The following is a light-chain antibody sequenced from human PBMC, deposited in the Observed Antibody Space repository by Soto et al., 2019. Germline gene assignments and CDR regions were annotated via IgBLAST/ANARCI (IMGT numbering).Light chain of an antibody. CDR1: QGISSW. CDR2: AAS. Sequence: DIQMTQSPSFVSASVGDRVTITCRASQGISSWLAWYQHTPGRAPKLLIHAASSLESGVPSRVSGSGSGTHFTLTIRSLQPEDFATYYCHQTTSFPLTFGGGTKVEIK. CDR3: HQTTSFPLT. V-gene: IGKV1-12*01. J-gene: IGKJ4*01.